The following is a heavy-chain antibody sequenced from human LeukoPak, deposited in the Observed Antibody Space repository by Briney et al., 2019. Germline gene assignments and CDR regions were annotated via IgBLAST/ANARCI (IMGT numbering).Heavy chain of an antibody. Sequence: PSETLSLTCTVSGGSISSSSYYWGWIRQPPGKGLEWIGSIYHSGSTYYNPSLKSRVTISVDTSKNQFSLKLSSVTAADTAVYYCARVPYDFWSGYSPSWFDYWGQGTLVTVSS. D-gene: IGHD3-3*01. CDR1: GGSISSSSYY. J-gene: IGHJ4*02. CDR3: ARVPYDFWSGYSPSWFDY. CDR2: IYHSGST. V-gene: IGHV4-39*07.